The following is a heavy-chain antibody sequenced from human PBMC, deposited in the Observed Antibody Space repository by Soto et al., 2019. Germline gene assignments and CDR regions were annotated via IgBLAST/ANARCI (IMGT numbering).Heavy chain of an antibody. V-gene: IGHV5-51*01. Sequence: PGESLKISCKGSGYSFTSYWIGWVRQMPGKGLEWMEIIYPGDSDTRYSPSFQGQVTISADKSISTAYLQWSSLKASDTAMYYCASAPYETSIAAAGRYYYYGMDVWGQGTTVTVSS. CDR1: GYSFTSYW. D-gene: IGHD6-13*01. J-gene: IGHJ6*02. CDR2: IYPGDSDT. CDR3: ASAPYETSIAAAGRYYYYGMDV.